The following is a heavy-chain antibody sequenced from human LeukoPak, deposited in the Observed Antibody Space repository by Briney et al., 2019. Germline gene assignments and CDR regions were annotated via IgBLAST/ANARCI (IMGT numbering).Heavy chain of an antibody. D-gene: IGHD6-13*01. CDR2: IIPIFGTA. CDR3: ARGPIAAAGNYYYYMDV. J-gene: IGHJ6*03. Sequence: SVKVSCKASGGTFSSYAISWVRQAPGQGLEWMGGIIPIFGTANYAQKFQGRVTITTDESTSTAYMELSSLRSEDTAVYYCARGPIAAAGNYYYYMDVWGKGTTVTVSS. V-gene: IGHV1-69*05. CDR1: GGTFSSYA.